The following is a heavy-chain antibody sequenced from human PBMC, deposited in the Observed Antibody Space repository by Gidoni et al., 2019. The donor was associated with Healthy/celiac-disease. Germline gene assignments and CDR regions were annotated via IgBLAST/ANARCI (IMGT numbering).Heavy chain of an antibody. V-gene: IGHV3-23*01. D-gene: IGHD2-2*01. CDR2: ISGRGGST. CDR3: AKLLMGALIPAAVAFDI. J-gene: IGHJ3*02. Sequence: EVQLLESGGGLVQPGGSLRLSCAASGFTFSSYAMSWVRQAPGKGLEWVSAISGRGGSTYYADSVKGRFTISRDNSKNTLYLQMNSLRAEDTAVYYCAKLLMGALIPAAVAFDIWGQGTMVTVSS. CDR1: GFTFSSYA.